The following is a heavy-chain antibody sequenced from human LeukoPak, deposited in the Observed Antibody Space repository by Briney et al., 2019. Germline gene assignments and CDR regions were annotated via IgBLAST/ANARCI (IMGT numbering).Heavy chain of an antibody. CDR2: INPNSGGT. J-gene: IGHJ5*02. V-gene: IGHV1-2*06. D-gene: IGHD2-15*01. CDR1: GYTFTGYY. CDR3: ARGYCSGGGCYSVENWFDP. Sequence: GASVKVSCKASGYTFTGYYIFWVRHAPGQGLKWMGRINPNSGGTQYAQEFQGRVTMTRDTSISTAYMELSRLRSDDTAVYYCARGYCSGGGCYSVENWFDPWGQGTLVTVPS.